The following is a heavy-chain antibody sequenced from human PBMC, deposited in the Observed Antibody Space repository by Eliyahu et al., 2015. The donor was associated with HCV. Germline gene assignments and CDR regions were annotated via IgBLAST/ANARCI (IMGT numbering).Heavy chain of an antibody. J-gene: IGHJ5*02. CDR1: GGXXXSXSYX. Sequence: QLQLQESGPGLVKPSETLSLTCTVSGGXXXSXSYXWGWIRQPPGKGLEWIGSIYYSGSTYYNPSLKSRVTISVDTSKNQFSLKLSSVTAADTAVYYCARRRGDSSGYLLSWFDPWGQGTLVTVSS. CDR3: ARRRGDSSGYLLSWFDP. CDR2: IYYSGST. D-gene: IGHD3-22*01. V-gene: IGHV4-39*01.